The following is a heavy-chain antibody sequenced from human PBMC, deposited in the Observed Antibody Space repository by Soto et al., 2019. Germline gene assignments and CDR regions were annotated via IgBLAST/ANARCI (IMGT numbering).Heavy chain of an antibody. Sequence: EVQLLESGGGLVQPGGSLRLSCAASGFTFSKYAMSWVRQAPEKGLEWVSSISGSGGSTYYAGPVKGRFTISRGNSKNTLYLQMNSLRAEDTAVYYCAKGTAVAATAYFDYWGQGTLVTVSS. CDR1: GFTFSKYA. CDR2: ISGSGGST. CDR3: AKGTAVAATAYFDY. D-gene: IGHD2-15*01. V-gene: IGHV3-23*01. J-gene: IGHJ4*02.